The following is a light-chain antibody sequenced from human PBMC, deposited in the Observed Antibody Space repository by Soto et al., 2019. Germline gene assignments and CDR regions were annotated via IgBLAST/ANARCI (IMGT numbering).Light chain of an antibody. V-gene: IGKV1-39*01. CDR2: AAS. Sequence: DIQLTQSPSSLSASIGDRVTITCRASQTINSYLNWYQQKPGKAPKLLIYAASNLQSGVPSRFSGSGSGTEFTLTISSLQPDDFATYYCQQYNSYSFGQGTKVDI. CDR1: QTINSY. J-gene: IGKJ1*01. CDR3: QQYNSYS.